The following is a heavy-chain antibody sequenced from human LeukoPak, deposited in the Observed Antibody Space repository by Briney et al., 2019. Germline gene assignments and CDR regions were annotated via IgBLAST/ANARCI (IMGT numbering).Heavy chain of an antibody. V-gene: IGHV1-69*06. D-gene: IGHD4-23*01. Sequence: ASVKVSCKASGGTFSSYAISWVRQAPGQGLEWMGGIIPIFGTANYAQKFQGRVTITAHKSTSTAYMELSSLRSEDTAVYYCARDNSVEDTAWWFDPWGQGTLVTVSS. CDR1: GGTFSSYA. J-gene: IGHJ5*02. CDR2: IIPIFGTA. CDR3: ARDNSVEDTAWWFDP.